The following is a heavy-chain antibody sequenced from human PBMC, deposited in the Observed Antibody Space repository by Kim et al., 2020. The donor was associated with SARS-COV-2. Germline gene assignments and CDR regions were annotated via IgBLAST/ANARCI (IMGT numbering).Heavy chain of an antibody. D-gene: IGHD1-1*01. J-gene: IGHJ4*02. CDR3: AIDDSTIQFDY. CDR1: GYTFTSRG. V-gene: IGHV1-18*04. CDR2: TIGENNDK. Sequence: ASVKVSCKASGYTFTSRGISWLRQAPGHAPGQGFDWMGWTIGENNDKRFAWKFQDRVTLTTDKSTSTAYMELSSLRSDDTAVLYCAIDDSTIQFDYLGRG.